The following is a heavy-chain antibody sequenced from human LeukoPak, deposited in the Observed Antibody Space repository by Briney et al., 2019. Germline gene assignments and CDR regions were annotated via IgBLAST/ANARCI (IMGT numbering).Heavy chain of an antibody. V-gene: IGHV4-59*05. CDR2: IYYTGNT. J-gene: IGHJ4*02. Sequence: SETLSLTCTVPGGSIDIYYWSWIRQPAGKGLEWIGSIYYTGNTYYNASLKSRVTISIDTSNNQISLRLISVTATDTAMYYCARQTGSGLFTLPGGQGTLVTVSS. CDR3: ARQTGSGLFTLP. CDR1: GGSIDIYY. D-gene: IGHD3/OR15-3a*01.